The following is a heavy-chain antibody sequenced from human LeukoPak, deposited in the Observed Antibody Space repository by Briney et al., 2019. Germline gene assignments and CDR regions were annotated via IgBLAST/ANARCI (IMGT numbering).Heavy chain of an antibody. CDR3: VRTVVPAASSYYYYYYGMDV. Sequence: NTGYAQKFQGRVTITRNTSISTAYMELSSLRSEDTAVYYCVRTVVPAASSYYYYYYGMDVWGQGTTVTVSS. J-gene: IGHJ6*02. D-gene: IGHD2-2*01. V-gene: IGHV1-8*01. CDR2: NT.